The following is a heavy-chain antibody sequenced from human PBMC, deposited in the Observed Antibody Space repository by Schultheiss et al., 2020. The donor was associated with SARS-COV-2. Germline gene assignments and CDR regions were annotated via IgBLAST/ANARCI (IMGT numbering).Heavy chain of an antibody. CDR1: GFTFSSYA. CDR3: AKEGDYGDYGGSWFDP. V-gene: IGHV3-48*04. CDR2: ISSSGSTI. D-gene: IGHD4-17*01. J-gene: IGHJ5*02. Sequence: GESLKISCAASGFTFSSYAMSWVRQAPGKGLEWVSYISSSGSTIYYADSVKGRFTISRDNAKNSLYLQMNSLRAEDTALYYCAKEGDYGDYGGSWFDPWGQGTLVTVSS.